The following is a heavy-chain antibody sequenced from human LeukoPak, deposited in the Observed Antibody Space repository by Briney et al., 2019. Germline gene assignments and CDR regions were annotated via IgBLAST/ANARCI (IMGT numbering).Heavy chain of an antibody. D-gene: IGHD6-19*01. J-gene: IGHJ5*02. CDR3: RVAVADTGHWFDP. CDR2: VYSSGTT. Sequence: SETLSLTCTVSGGSFSSSDSYWGWIRQPPGKGLEWVGCVYSSGTTYYSSSLYSRVTISVDTSKKQFSLRLSSVTAADTAVYYCRVAVADTGHWFDPWGQGTLVTVSS. V-gene: IGHV4-39*01. CDR1: GGSFSSSDSY.